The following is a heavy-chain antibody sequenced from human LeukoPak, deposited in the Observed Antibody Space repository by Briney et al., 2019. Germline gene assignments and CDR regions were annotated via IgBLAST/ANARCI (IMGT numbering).Heavy chain of an antibody. CDR1: GFTFNYAW. CDR3: ITDIGGGSRAIDY. D-gene: IGHD2-15*01. J-gene: IGHJ4*02. CDR2: IKSKTDGGTT. V-gene: IGHV3-15*01. Sequence: GGSLRLSCATSGFTFNYAWMSWVRQAPGKGLEWVGRIKSKTDGGTTDYAAPVKGRFTISRDDSKNTLCLQMNSLKTEDTAVYYCITDIGGGSRAIDYWGRGTLVTVSS.